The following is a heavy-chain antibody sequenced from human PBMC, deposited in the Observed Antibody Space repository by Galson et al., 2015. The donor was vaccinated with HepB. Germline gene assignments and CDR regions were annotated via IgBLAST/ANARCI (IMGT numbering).Heavy chain of an antibody. CDR3: ARDLGDYVWGSYRYYFDY. V-gene: IGHV1-18*04. J-gene: IGHJ4*02. D-gene: IGHD3-16*02. CDR1: GYTFTSHG. CDR2: ISAYNGNT. Sequence: SVKVSCKASGYTFTSHGISWVRQAPGQGLEWMGWISAYNGNTNYAQKLQGRVTMTTDTSTSTAYMELRSLRSDDTAVYYCARDLGDYVWGSYRYYFDYWGQGTLVTVSS.